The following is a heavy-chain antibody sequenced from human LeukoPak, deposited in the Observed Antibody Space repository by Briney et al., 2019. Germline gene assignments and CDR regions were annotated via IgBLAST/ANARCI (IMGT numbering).Heavy chain of an antibody. Sequence: GASVKVSCKASGYTFTSYYMHWVRQAPGQGLEWMGIINPSGGSTSYAQKFQGRVTMTRDMSTSTVYMELSSLRSEDTAVYYCARDIPLPDIVATAYPGYYFDYWGQGTLVTVSS. J-gene: IGHJ4*02. D-gene: IGHD5-12*01. CDR1: GYTFTSYY. CDR2: INPSGGST. V-gene: IGHV1-46*01. CDR3: ARDIPLPDIVATAYPGYYFDY.